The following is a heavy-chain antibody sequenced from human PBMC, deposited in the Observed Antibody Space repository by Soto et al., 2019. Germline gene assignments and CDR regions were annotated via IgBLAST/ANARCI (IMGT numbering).Heavy chain of an antibody. Sequence: SETLSLTCTVSGGSISSYYWSWIRQPPGKGLEWIGYIYYSGSTNYNPSLKSRVTISVNTSKNQFSLKLSSVTAADTAVYYCARARWFGEFDYWGQGTLVTVSS. CDR3: ARARWFGEFDY. V-gene: IGHV4-59*01. CDR1: GGSISSYY. CDR2: IYYSGST. J-gene: IGHJ4*02. D-gene: IGHD3-10*01.